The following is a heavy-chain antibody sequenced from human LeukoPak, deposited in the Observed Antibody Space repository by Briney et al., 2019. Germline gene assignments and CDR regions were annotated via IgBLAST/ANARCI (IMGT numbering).Heavy chain of an antibody. CDR3: ARVPKE. Sequence: GGSLRLSCAGSGFTFNRAAMSWVRQAPGKGLEWVSGISGSGGDTYYSDSVKGRFTISRDNAKNTLYLQMNSLRAEDTAVYYCARVPKEWGQGTLVTVSS. CDR1: GFTFNRAA. CDR2: ISGSGGDT. V-gene: IGHV3-23*01. J-gene: IGHJ4*02.